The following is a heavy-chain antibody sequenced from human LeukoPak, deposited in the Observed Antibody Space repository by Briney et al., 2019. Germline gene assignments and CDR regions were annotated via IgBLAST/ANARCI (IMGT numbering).Heavy chain of an antibody. CDR3: AARMVTGAFDI. CDR2: IYPDDSDT. CDR1: KDTFDNYW. Sequence: GESPKISCNGSKDTFDNYWIGWVRQMPGKGLEWMGIIYPDDSDTRYSPSFQGQVTISADKSISTASLQWSSLKASDTAMYYCAARMVTGAFDIWGQGTMVTVSS. D-gene: IGHD2-21*02. J-gene: IGHJ3*02. V-gene: IGHV5-51*01.